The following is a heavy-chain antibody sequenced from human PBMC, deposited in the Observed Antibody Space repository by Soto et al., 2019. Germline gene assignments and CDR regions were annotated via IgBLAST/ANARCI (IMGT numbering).Heavy chain of an antibody. V-gene: IGHV1-46*02. CDR3: ARDWPDIYCGGDCPLGYYYHGMDV. CDR2: INPSNGFT. CDR1: GFRFNTYY. D-gene: IGHD2-21*02. Sequence: QVQLVQSGAELKKPGASVSLSCKASGFRFNTYYIHWVRQSPGEGLQWMGVINPSNGFTSYTQKFQGRVSMTADVSTTSVYLELSGLKSEDTAMYFCARDWPDIYCGGDCPLGYYYHGMDVWGQGTAVTVSS. J-gene: IGHJ6*02.